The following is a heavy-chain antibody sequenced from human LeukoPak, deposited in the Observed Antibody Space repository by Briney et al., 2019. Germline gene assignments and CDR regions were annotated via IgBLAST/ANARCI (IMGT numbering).Heavy chain of an antibody. D-gene: IGHD3-10*01. CDR1: GFTFSSNS. CDR3: ARGILWFGELFYYGMDV. CDR2: ISSSSSYI. Sequence: PGGSLRLSCAASGFTFSSNSMNWVRQAPGKGLEWVSSISSSSSYIYYADSVKGRFTISRDNAKNSLYLQMNSLRAEDTAVYYCARGILWFGELFYYGMDVWGQGTTVTVSS. V-gene: IGHV3-21*01. J-gene: IGHJ6*02.